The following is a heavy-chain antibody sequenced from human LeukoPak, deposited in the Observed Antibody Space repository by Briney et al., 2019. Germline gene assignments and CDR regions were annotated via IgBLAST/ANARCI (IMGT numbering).Heavy chain of an antibody. CDR3: AKGSVAGTADLDY. D-gene: IGHD6-19*01. CDR1: GFTFEDYA. V-gene: IGHV3-9*01. Sequence: AGGSLRLSCAASGFTFEDYAMHWVRKAPGKGLEWVSGISWNSGSIGYADSVEGRFTISRDDAKNSLYLQMNSLRSEDTALYYCAKGSVAGTADLDYWGQGTLVTVSS. J-gene: IGHJ4*02. CDR2: ISWNSGSI.